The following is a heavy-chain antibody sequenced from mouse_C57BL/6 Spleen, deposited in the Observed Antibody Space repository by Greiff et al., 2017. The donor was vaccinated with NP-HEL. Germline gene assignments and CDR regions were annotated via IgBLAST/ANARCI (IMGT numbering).Heavy chain of an antibody. CDR3: AISGHYCGGSPRAMDY. CDR2: IDPSDSYT. J-gene: IGHJ4*01. Sequence: QVQLQQPGAELVMPGASVKLSCKASGYTFTSYWMHWVKQRPGQGLEWIGEIDPSDSYTNYNQKFKGKSTLTVDKSSSTAYMQRSSLTSEDSAVYYYAISGHYCGGSPRAMDYGGQGTSVTVSS. CDR1: GYTFTSYW. V-gene: IGHV1-69*01. D-gene: IGHD1-1*01.